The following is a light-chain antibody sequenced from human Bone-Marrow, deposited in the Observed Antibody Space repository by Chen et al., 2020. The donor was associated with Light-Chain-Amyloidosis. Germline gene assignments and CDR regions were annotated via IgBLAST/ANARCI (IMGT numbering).Light chain of an antibody. V-gene: IGKV1-39*01. Sequence: DIQMTQSPSSLSATVGDRVTITCRASESISNSLNWYQQRPGEAPKLLIYDSSTLQSGVPSRFSGRGSGSGTEFTLTIISLQPEDFATYYCQQTYSSRYTFGQGTKLEIK. CDR2: DSS. J-gene: IGKJ2*01. CDR3: QQTYSSRYT. CDR1: ESISNS.